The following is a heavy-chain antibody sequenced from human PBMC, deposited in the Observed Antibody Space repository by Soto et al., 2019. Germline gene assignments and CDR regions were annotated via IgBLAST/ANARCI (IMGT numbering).Heavy chain of an antibody. J-gene: IGHJ6*02. CDR2: IIPIFGTA. CDR1: GGTFSSYA. Sequence: QVQLVQSGAEVKKPGSSVKVSCKASGGTFSSYAISWVRQAPGQGLEWIGGIIPIFGTANYAQKLQVRVTITADESTSTAYMQLSSLRSDDTAVYYCARHVPAAGYYYGMDVWGQGTTVTVSS. CDR3: ARHVPAAGYYYGMDV. V-gene: IGHV1-69*12. D-gene: IGHD2-2*01.